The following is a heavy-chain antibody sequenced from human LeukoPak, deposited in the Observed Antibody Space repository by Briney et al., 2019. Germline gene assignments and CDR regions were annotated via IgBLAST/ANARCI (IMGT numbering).Heavy chain of an antibody. CDR1: GFTFSSYG. CDR2: ISYDGSNK. Sequence: GRSLRLSCAASGFTFSSYGMHWVRQAPGKGLEWVAVISYDGSNKYYADSVKGRFTISRDNSKNTLYLQMNSLRAEDTAVYYCAKEARLVYWGQGTLVTVSS. V-gene: IGHV3-30*18. CDR3: AKEARLVY. D-gene: IGHD6-6*01. J-gene: IGHJ4*02.